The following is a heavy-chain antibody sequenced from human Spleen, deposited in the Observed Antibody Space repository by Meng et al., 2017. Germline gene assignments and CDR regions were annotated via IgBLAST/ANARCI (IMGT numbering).Heavy chain of an antibody. CDR2: INHSGST. D-gene: IGHD3-3*01. CDR1: GGSISSIDW. CDR3: ARVSRGWSGYYGY. V-gene: IGHV4-4*02. Sequence: QVQLQESGPGLVKPSGTLSLTCVVSGGSISSIDWWSWVRQPPGKGLEWIGEINHSGSTNYNPSLKSRVTISVDTSKNQFSLKLSSVTAADTAVYYCARVSRGWSGYYGYWGQGTLVTVSS. J-gene: IGHJ4*02.